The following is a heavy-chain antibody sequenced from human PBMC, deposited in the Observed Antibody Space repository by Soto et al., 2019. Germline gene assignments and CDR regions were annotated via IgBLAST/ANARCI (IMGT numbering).Heavy chain of an antibody. CDR1: GFTFSSYW. CDR2: INSDGSTT. CDR3: VRDVLIMFGGVIDPVV. D-gene: IGHD3-16*02. J-gene: IGHJ4*02. Sequence: HPGGSLRLSCAASGFTFSSYWMYWVRQAPGKGLVWVSHINSDGSTTTYADSVKGRFTISRDNAKNTLYLQMNSLRAEDTAVYYCVRDVLIMFGGVIDPVVWGQGTLVTVSS. V-gene: IGHV3-74*01.